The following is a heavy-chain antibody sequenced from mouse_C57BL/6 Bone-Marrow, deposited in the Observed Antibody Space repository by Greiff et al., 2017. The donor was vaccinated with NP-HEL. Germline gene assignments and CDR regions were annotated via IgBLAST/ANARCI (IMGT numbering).Heavy chain of an antibody. V-gene: IGHV2-6*01. CDR2: IWGVGST. J-gene: IGHJ3*01. CDR3: ASDKGTGSFAY. D-gene: IGHD4-1*01. CDR1: GFSLTSYG. Sequence: VKVVESGPGLVAPSQRLSITCTVSGFSLTSYGVDWVRQSPGKGLEWLGVIWGVGSTNYNSALKSRLSISKDNSKSQVFLKMNSLQTDDTAMYYCASDKGTGSFAYWGQGTLVTVSA.